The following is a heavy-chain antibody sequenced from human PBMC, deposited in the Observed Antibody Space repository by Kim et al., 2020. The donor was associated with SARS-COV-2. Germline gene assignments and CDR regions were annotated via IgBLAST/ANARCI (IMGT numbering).Heavy chain of an antibody. J-gene: IGHJ6*02. V-gene: IGHV4-59*01. CDR3: AREGLRNLRYYYGRVA. Sequence: SETLSLTCTVSGASIRSYYWNWIRQDPGKEPEWLGYIYYSGINAYDPSLRSRLTISIDTSKRQFSLKLRSVTAADTAVYFCAREGLRNLRYYYGRVAWGQGTTVILSS. CDR2: IYYSGIN. CDR1: GASIRSYY.